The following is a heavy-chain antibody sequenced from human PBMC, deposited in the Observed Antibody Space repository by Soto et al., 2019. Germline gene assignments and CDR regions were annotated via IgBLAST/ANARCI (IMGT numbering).Heavy chain of an antibody. J-gene: IGHJ5*02. Sequence: XSVKVSCEASGYTFTSYGISWVRQAPGQGLEWMGWISAYNGNTNYAQKLQGRVTMTTDTSTSTAYMELRSLRSDDTAVYYCARALEVAATGWFDPWGQGTLVTVSS. V-gene: IGHV1-18*01. CDR1: GYTFTSYG. D-gene: IGHD6-19*01. CDR3: ARALEVAATGWFDP. CDR2: ISAYNGNT.